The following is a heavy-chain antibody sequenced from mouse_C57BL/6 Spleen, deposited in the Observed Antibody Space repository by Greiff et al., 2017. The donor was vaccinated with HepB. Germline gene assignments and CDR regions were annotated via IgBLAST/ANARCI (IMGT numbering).Heavy chain of an antibody. Sequence: QVQLKESGPGLVQPSQSLSITCTVSGFSLTSYGVHWVRQSPGKGLEWLGVIWRGGSTDYNAAFMSRLSITKDNSKSQVFFKMNSLQADDTAIYYCAKKIYEDYYAMDYWGQGTSVTVSS. V-gene: IGHV2-5*01. CDR3: AKKIYEDYYAMDY. CDR1: GFSLTSYG. D-gene: IGHD1-1*01. J-gene: IGHJ4*01. CDR2: IWRGGST.